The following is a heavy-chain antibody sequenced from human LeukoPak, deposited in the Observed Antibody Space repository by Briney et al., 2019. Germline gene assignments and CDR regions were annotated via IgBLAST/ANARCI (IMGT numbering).Heavy chain of an antibody. D-gene: IGHD2-21*01. J-gene: IGHJ4*02. CDR2: IYSGGST. CDR3: ARAAPRGELGY. V-gene: IGHV3-53*01. Sequence: GGSLRLSCAASGFTFSSYSMNWVRQAPGKGLEWVSIIYSGGSTYYADSVKGRFTISRDNSKNTLYLQMNSLRAEDTAVYYCARAAPRGELGYWGQGTLVTVSS. CDR1: GFTFSSYS.